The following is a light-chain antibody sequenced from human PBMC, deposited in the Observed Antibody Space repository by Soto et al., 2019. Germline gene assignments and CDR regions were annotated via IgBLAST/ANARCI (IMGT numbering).Light chain of an antibody. CDR3: QQYGSSPPVT. CDR2: GAS. J-gene: IGKJ4*01. Sequence: ENSLTQSPGTLSLSPGEGATLSCRASRGVSANYLAWDQQKPGQAPRLLIYGASNRATGIPDRFSGSGSGADLTLTISRLEPEDFAVYYCQQYGSSPPVTFGGGTKVDIK. V-gene: IGKV3-20*01. CDR1: RGVSANY.